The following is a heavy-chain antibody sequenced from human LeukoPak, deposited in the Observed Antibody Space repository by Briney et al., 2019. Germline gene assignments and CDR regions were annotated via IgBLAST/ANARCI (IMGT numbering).Heavy chain of an antibody. Sequence: PGGSLRLSCAASGFTFSSYWMSWVRQAPGKGPEWVANIKQDGSEKYYVDSVKGRFTISRDNAKNSLYLQMNSLRAEDTAVYYCASSDCSSTSATCYYYYGMDVWGQGTTVTVSS. D-gene: IGHD2-2*01. J-gene: IGHJ6*02. CDR1: GFTFSSYW. V-gene: IGHV3-7*01. CDR2: IKQDGSEK. CDR3: ASSDCSSTSATCYYYYGMDV.